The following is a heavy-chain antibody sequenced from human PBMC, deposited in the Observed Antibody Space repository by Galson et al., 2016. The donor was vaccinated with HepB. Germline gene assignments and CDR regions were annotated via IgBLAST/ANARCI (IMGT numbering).Heavy chain of an antibody. CDR2: IDPSDSYT. D-gene: IGHD3-10*01. V-gene: IGHV5-10-1*01. Sequence: QSGAEVKKPGESLRISCQGSTVNFIRYWISWVRQMPGKGLEWMGRIDPSDSYTKYSPSFQGHVTFSLDKSISTAYLQWSSLKASHTAMYYCAIFYFDSGSYYNPDYWGQGTLVTVSS. J-gene: IGHJ4*02. CDR3: AIFYFDSGSYYNPDY. CDR1: TVNFIRYW.